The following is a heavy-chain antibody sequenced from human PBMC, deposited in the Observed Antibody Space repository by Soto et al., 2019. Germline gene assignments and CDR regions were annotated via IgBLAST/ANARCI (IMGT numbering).Heavy chain of an antibody. Sequence: GASVKVSCKASGYTFTSYYMHWVRQAPGQGLEWMGIINPSGGSTSYAQKFQGRVTMTRDTSTSTVYMELSSLRSEDTAVYYCARSDGFLRHSWYAVFWGQGTLVTVSS. J-gene: IGHJ4*02. CDR3: ARSDGFLRHSWYAVF. CDR2: INPSGGST. CDR1: GYTFTSYY. D-gene: IGHD6-13*01. V-gene: IGHV1-46*03.